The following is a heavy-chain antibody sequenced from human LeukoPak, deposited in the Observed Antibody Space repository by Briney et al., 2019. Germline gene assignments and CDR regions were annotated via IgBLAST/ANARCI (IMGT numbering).Heavy chain of an antibody. Sequence: GGSLRLSCTASGFTFSDYTMNWVRQAPGKGLEWVSYISTSSGIISYADSVKGRFTISRDNAKNSLYLQMNSLRAEDTAVYYCARGYSSGWYDYWGQGTLVTVSS. CDR2: ISTSSGII. CDR3: ARGYSSGWYDY. CDR1: GFTFSDYT. J-gene: IGHJ4*02. D-gene: IGHD6-19*01. V-gene: IGHV3-48*01.